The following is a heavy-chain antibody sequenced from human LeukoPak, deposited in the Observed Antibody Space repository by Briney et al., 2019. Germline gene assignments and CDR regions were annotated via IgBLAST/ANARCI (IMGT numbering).Heavy chain of an antibody. CDR2: IYYSGST. J-gene: IGHJ4*02. D-gene: IGHD1-20*01. CDR1: GGSISSYY. CDR3: ARHNLAFDY. Sequence: SENLSLTCTGSGGSISSYYWSWIRQPPGKGLEWIGYIYYSGSTNYNPSLKSRVTISVDTSKNQFSLKLSSVTAADTAVHYCARHNLAFDYWGQGTLVTVSS. V-gene: IGHV4-59*08.